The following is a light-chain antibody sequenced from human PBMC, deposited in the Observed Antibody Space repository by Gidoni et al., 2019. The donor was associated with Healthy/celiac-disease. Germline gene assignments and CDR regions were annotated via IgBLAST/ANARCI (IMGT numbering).Light chain of an antibody. CDR3: SSYTSSSTLYV. CDR1: SSDVGGYNY. J-gene: IGLJ1*01. Sequence: QSALTQPASVSGSPGQSITISCTGTSSDVGGYNYVSWSHQHPGKAPKLMIYEVSNRPSGVSNRFSGSKSDNTASLTISGLQAEDEADYYCSSYTSSSTLYVFGTGTKVTVL. CDR2: EVS. V-gene: IGLV2-14*01.